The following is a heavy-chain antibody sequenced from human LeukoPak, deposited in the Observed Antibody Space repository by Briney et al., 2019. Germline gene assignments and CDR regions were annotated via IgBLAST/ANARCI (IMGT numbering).Heavy chain of an antibody. CDR2: INPSGGRT. Sequence: ASVKVSCKASGYTFTSYYIYWMRQAHGHGLDWMGIINPSGGRTNYAHKFQGRVTMTRDMSTSTVYMDLSSLRSEDTAVYYCARGAHVRMYDSNHNCFDPWGQGTLVIVSS. D-gene: IGHD3-22*01. CDR1: GYTFTSYY. J-gene: IGHJ5*02. CDR3: ARGAHVRMYDSNHNCFDP. V-gene: IGHV1-46*01.